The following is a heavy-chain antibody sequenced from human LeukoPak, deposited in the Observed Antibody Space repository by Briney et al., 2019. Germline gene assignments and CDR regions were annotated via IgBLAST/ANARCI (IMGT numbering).Heavy chain of an antibody. CDR3: ATNLPPTTRGSNYVYYMDV. J-gene: IGHJ6*03. CDR2: FDPEDGET. Sequence: ASVKVSCKVSGYTLTELSMHWVRQAPGKGLEWMGGFDPEDGETIYAQKFQGRVTMTEDTSTDTAYMELSSLRSEDTAVYYCATNLPPTTRGSNYVYYMDVWGKGTTVTVSS. V-gene: IGHV1-24*01. CDR1: GYTLTELS. D-gene: IGHD1-1*01.